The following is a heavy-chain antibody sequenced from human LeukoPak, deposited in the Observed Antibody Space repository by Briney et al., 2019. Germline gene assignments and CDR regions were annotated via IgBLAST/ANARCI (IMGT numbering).Heavy chain of an antibody. V-gene: IGHV3-72*01. CDR1: GFTFSSYA. CDR2: IRNKANRNTT. J-gene: IGHJ4*02. D-gene: IGHD1-26*01. CDR3: ARDRYSGSYSDY. Sequence: GGSLRLSCAASGFTFSSYAMSWVRQAPGTGLEWVGRIRNKANRNTTEYAASVKGRFTISRDDSKNSLYLQMNSLKTEDTAVYYCARDRYSGSYSDYWGQGTLVTVSS.